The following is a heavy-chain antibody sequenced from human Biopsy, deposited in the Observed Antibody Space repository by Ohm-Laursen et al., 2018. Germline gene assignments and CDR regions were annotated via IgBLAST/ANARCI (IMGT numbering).Heavy chain of an antibody. D-gene: IGHD5-24*01. Sequence: GTLSLTCNVSGGSISSYYWNWIRQSPGKGLEWIGFIFYSGSTYYNPSLKSRTTISVDSSKNQFSLRLRSVTAADTAVYYCARGGNGYNYVTPGTWFDPWGRGTPVTVSS. J-gene: IGHJ5*02. V-gene: IGHV4-59*01. CDR2: IFYSGST. CDR1: GGSISSYY. CDR3: ARGGNGYNYVTPGTWFDP.